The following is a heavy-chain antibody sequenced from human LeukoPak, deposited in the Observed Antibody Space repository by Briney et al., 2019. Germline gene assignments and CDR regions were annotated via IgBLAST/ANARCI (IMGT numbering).Heavy chain of an antibody. J-gene: IGHJ4*02. D-gene: IGHD3-10*01. CDR3: ARGSLFGSGSYCYFDY. V-gene: IGHV1-2*02. CDR1: GYTFIGYY. CDR2: INPNSGVT. Sequence: ASVKVSCKASGYTFIGYYMHWVRQAPGQGLEWMGWINPNSGVTNYAQKFQGRVTMTRDTSISTAYMELSRLRSDDTAVYYCARGSLFGSGSYCYFDYWGQGTLVTVSS.